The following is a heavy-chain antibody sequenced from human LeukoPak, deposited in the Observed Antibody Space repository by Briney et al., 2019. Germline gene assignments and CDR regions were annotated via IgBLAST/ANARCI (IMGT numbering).Heavy chain of an antibody. V-gene: IGHV3-53*01. CDR3: ARVNPQRPDCSSTSCFVDAFDI. CDR2: IYSGGKT. J-gene: IGHJ3*02. CDR1: GFTVSSNY. Sequence: GGSLRLSCAASGFTVSSNYMSWVRQAPGKGLEWVSVIYSGGKTYYTDSVKGRFTISRDNSKNTLYLQMNSLRAEDTAVYYCARVNPQRPDCSSTSCFVDAFDIWGQGTMVTVSS. D-gene: IGHD2-2*01.